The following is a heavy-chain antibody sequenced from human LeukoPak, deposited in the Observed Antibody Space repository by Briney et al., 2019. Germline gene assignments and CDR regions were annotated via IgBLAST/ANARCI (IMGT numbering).Heavy chain of an antibody. V-gene: IGHV3-33*01. CDR2: IWFDGKNE. J-gene: IGHJ4*02. Sequence: PGGSLRLSCAASGFTFSSYGMHWVRQAPGKGLEWVADIWFDGKNEHFADSVKGRFTISRDNSKNTMYLQINSLRTEDTAVYFCARWGNDYSQFDSWGQGTLVTVS. D-gene: IGHD4-11*01. CDR3: ARWGNDYSQFDS. CDR1: GFTFSSYG.